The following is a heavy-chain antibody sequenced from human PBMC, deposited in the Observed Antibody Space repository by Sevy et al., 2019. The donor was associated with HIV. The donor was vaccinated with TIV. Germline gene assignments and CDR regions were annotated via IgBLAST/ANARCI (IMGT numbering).Heavy chain of an antibody. Sequence: GGSLRLSCAASGFTFNSYGMHWVRQAPGKGLEWVAVIWYDGSNKYYADSVKGRFTISRDNSKNTLYLQMNSLRAEDTAVYYCAKQDYSSSWFAFDYWGQGTLVTVSS. V-gene: IGHV3-33*06. CDR1: GFTFNSYG. D-gene: IGHD6-13*01. CDR3: AKQDYSSSWFAFDY. CDR2: IWYDGSNK. J-gene: IGHJ4*02.